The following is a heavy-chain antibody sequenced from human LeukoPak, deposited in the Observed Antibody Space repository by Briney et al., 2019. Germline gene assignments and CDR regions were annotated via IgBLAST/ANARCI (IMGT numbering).Heavy chain of an antibody. CDR1: GFTFRNFW. J-gene: IGHJ4*02. CDR3: ASVSYYDFWSGYYTRGFYFDY. D-gene: IGHD3-3*01. CDR2: ISSSGSTI. V-gene: IGHV3-11*01. Sequence: GGSLRLSCAASGFTFRNFWMSWVRQAPGKGLEWVSYISSSGSTIYYADSVKGRFTISRDNAKNSLYLQMNSLRAEDTAVYYCASVSYYDFWSGYYTRGFYFDYWGQGTLVTVSS.